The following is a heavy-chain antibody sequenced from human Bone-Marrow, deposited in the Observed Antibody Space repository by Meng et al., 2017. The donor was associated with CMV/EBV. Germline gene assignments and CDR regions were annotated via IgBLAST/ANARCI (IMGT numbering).Heavy chain of an antibody. J-gene: IGHJ4*02. V-gene: IGHV3-23*01. CDR3: AKWVGYYYDSSGYLDY. Sequence: GESLKISCAASGFTFSSYDMHWVRQATGKGLEWVSAISGSGGSTYYADSVKGRFTISRDNSKNTLYLQMNSLRAEDTAVYYCAKWVGYYYDSSGYLDYWGQGTRVTGSS. CDR2: ISGSGGST. D-gene: IGHD3-22*01. CDR1: GFTFSSYD.